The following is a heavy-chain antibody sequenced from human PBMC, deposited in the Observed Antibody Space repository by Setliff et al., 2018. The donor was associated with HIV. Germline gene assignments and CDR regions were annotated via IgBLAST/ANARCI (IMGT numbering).Heavy chain of an antibody. CDR1: GDSISGYY. V-gene: IGHV4-4*07. Sequence: SETLSLTCTSSGDSISGYYWSWIRQPAGKGLEWIGRMHTSGNTNYNPSLKSRVTMSVDTSKNQFSLKLRSVTAADTAVYYCARQNSGYAPGPFDYWGQGILVTVSS. J-gene: IGHJ4*02. CDR2: MHTSGNT. CDR3: ARQNSGYAPGPFDY. D-gene: IGHD5-12*01.